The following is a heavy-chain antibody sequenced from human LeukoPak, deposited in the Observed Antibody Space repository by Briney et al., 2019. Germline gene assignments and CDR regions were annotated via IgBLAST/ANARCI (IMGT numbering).Heavy chain of an antibody. J-gene: IGHJ5*02. D-gene: IGHD6-13*01. CDR3: ARDRDSSSLFDP. Sequence: ASVKVSCKASGYTFTSYGISWVRQAPGQGLEWMGWISAYNGNTNYAQKLQGRVTMTTDTSTSTAYMELSSLRSEDTAVYYCARDRDSSSLFDPWGQGTLVTVSS. V-gene: IGHV1-18*01. CDR1: GYTFTSYG. CDR2: ISAYNGNT.